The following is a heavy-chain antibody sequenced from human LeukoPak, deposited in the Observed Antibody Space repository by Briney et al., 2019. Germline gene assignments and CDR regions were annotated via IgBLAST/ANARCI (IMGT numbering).Heavy chain of an antibody. CDR1: GFNFSSYS. CDR3: ARGLPDVFDI. J-gene: IGHJ3*02. D-gene: IGHD4-11*01. V-gene: IGHV3-21*01. CDR2: ISSGSSYI. Sequence: GGSLRLSCAASGFNFSSYSMNWVRQAPRKGLEWVSSISSGSSYIYYADSVKGRFTISRDNAKNSLYLQMNSLRAEDTAVYYCARGLPDVFDIWGQGTMVTVSS.